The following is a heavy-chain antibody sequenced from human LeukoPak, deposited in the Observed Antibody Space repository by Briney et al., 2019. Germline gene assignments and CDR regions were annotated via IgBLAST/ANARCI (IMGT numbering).Heavy chain of an antibody. Sequence: SETLSLTCTVSGGSISSYYWSWIRQPPGKGLEWIGYIYYSGNTNYNPSLKSRVTISVDTSKNQFSLKLSSVTAADTAVYYCARGRGDSSGYYLDYWGQGTLVTVSS. J-gene: IGHJ4*02. CDR1: GGSISSYY. CDR2: IYYSGNT. D-gene: IGHD3-22*01. CDR3: ARGRGDSSGYYLDY. V-gene: IGHV4-59*01.